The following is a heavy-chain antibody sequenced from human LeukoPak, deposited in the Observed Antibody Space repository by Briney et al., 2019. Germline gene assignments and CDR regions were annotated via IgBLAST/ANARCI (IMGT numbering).Heavy chain of an antibody. J-gene: IGHJ3*02. V-gene: IGHV3-23*01. CDR2: ITGSGDST. CDR1: GFTFSSSG. Sequence: GGSLRLSCAASGFTFSSSGMSWVRRAPGKGLECVSVITGSGDSTYYADSVKGRFTVSRDHAKNTMDLQLNSLRAEDTAVYFCARGHSSGNSYDAFDMWGLGTKVTVSS. CDR3: ARGHSSGNSYDAFDM. D-gene: IGHD3-22*01.